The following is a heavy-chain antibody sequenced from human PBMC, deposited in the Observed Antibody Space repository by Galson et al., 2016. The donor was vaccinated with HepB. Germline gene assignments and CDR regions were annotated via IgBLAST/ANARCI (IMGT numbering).Heavy chain of an antibody. Sequence: SLRLSCAASGFSFSNFAMSWVRQAPGKGLEWVSAISGSGGSTYYADSVKGRFTISRDNSKNTLDLQMNSLRAEDTAVYYCANDYYYGMDVWGQGTTVTVSS. V-gene: IGHV3-23*01. CDR2: ISGSGGST. CDR1: GFSFSNFA. CDR3: ANDYYYGMDV. J-gene: IGHJ6*02.